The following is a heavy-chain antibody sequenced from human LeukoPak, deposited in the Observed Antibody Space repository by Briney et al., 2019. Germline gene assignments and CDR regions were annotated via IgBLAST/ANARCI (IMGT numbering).Heavy chain of an antibody. CDR3: GRWGYFDSGNYFVVDY. Sequence: SETLSLTCIVSGDSIRSYYWNWIRQAPGKALEWIGHVHNNGDIAYNFSLKSRVTISMDTSKNQFSLKLSSVTAADTAVYYCGRWGYFDSGNYFVVDYWGQGTVVTVSS. J-gene: IGHJ4*02. V-gene: IGHV4-59*01. CDR2: VHNNGDI. D-gene: IGHD3-22*01. CDR1: GDSIRSYY.